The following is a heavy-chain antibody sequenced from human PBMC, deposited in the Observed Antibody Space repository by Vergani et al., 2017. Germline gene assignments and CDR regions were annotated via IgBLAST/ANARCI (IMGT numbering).Heavy chain of an antibody. J-gene: IGHJ4*02. CDR3: AKDSVIATIGEGNY. CDR1: GFTFSSYA. V-gene: IGHV3-23*01. CDR2: ISGSGGST. Sequence: EVQLLESGGGLVQPGGSLRLSCAASGFTFSSYAMSWVRQAPGKGLEWVSAISGSGGSTYYADSVKGRFTISRDNSKNTLDLQMNSLRAEDTAVYYCAKDSVIATIGEGNYWGQGTLVTVSS. D-gene: IGHD2-21*01.